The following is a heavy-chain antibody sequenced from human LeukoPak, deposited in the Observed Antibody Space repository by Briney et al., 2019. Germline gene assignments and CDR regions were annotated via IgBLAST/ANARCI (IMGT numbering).Heavy chain of an antibody. CDR1: GYRFTGYY. CDR2: NDPNSGGT. V-gene: IGHV1-2*02. CDR3: ARETAFAVAGPLDY. J-gene: IGHJ4*02. D-gene: IGHD6-19*01. Sequence: ASVKVSCKTSGYRFTGYYIHWVRQAPGQGLEWMGWNDPNSGGTNYAQKFQGGVSLTRDTSVSTVQMDLTRLRSDDTAIYYCARETAFAVAGPLDYWGQGTLVTVSS.